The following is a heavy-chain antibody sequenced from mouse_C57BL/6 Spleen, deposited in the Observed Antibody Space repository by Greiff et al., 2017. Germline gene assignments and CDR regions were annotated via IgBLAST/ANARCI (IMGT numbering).Heavy chain of an antibody. V-gene: IGHV1-55*01. D-gene: IGHD1-1*01. CDR2: FYPGSGST. CDR1: GYTFTSYW. Sequence: QVQLQQPGAELVKPGASVKMSCKASGYTFTSYWITWVKQRPGQGLEWIGDFYPGSGSTNYNEKFKSKATLTVDTSSSTAYMQLSSLTSEDSAVYYCAREVTTVVGGGAMDYWGQGTSVTVSS. CDR3: AREVTTVVGGGAMDY. J-gene: IGHJ4*01.